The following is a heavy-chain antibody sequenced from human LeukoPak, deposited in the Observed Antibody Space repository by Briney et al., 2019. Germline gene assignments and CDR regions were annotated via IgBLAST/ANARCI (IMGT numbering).Heavy chain of an antibody. CDR2: INSDGSST. Sequence: QPGGSLRLSCAASGFTFRTYWMHWVRQAPGKGLVWVSRINSDGSSTSYADSVKGRFTISRDNAKNTLYLQMNSLRAEDTAVYSCARDLRIAAAGTNYYYYGMDVWGQGTTVTVSS. D-gene: IGHD6-13*01. V-gene: IGHV3-74*01. CDR1: GFTFRTYW. CDR3: ARDLRIAAAGTNYYYYGMDV. J-gene: IGHJ6*02.